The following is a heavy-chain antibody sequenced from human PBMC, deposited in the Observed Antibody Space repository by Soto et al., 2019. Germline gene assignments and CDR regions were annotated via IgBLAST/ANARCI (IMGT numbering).Heavy chain of an antibody. CDR3: AKGDYGDSIDY. CDR2: ISHDGSNK. CDR1: RFSFNSYN. J-gene: IGHJ4*02. V-gene: IGHV3-30*18. Sequence: PGGSLRLSCAASRFSFNSYNMHWVRQAPGKGLEWVAIISHDGSNKYYGESVKGRFTVSRDNSKNTLYLQMNSLRPEDTAVYYCAKGDYGDSIDYWGQGTLVTVSS. D-gene: IGHD4-17*01.